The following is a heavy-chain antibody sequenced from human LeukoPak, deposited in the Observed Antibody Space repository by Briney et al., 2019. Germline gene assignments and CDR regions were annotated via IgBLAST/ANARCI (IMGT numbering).Heavy chain of an antibody. CDR2: IHESGST. CDR3: ARHEGFSQKD. CDR1: GVSMSSNNW. Sequence: SGTLSLTCAVSGVSMSSNNWWSWVRQPPGKGLEWIGEIHESGSTNYNPSLKSRVTISVDKSKDQFSLKLSSVTAAGTAVYYCARHEGFSQKDWGQGTQVTVS. J-gene: IGHJ4*02. V-gene: IGHV4-4*02.